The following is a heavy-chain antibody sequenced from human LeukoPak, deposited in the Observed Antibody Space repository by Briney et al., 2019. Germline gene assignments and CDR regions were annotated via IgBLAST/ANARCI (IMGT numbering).Heavy chain of an antibody. V-gene: IGHV7-4-1*02. CDR2: INTNTGNP. J-gene: IGHJ6*02. CDR1: GYTFTSYA. Sequence: ASVKVSCKASGYTFTSYAMNWVRQAPGQGLEWMGWINTNTGNPTYAQGFTGRFVFSLDTSVSTAYLQISSLKAEDTAVYYCAILKLGLGGYYSSTSCHIPLSMDVWGQGTTVTVSS. D-gene: IGHD2-2*02. CDR3: AILKLGLGGYYSSTSCHIPLSMDV.